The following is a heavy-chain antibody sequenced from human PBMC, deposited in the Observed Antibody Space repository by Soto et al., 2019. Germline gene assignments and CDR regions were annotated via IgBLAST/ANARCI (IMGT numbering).Heavy chain of an antibody. CDR2: IYPGDSDT. CDR1: GYSFTSYW. Sequence: GESLKISCKGSGYSFTSYWIGWVRQMPGKGLEWMGIIYPGDSDTRYSPSFQGQVTISADKSISTAYLQWSSLKASDTAMYYCARGGMDYDILTGYYRSPFDYWGQGTLVTVSS. D-gene: IGHD3-9*01. V-gene: IGHV5-51*01. J-gene: IGHJ4*02. CDR3: ARGGMDYDILTGYYRSPFDY.